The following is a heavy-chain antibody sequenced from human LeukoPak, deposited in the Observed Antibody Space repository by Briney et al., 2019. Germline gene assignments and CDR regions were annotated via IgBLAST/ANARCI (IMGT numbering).Heavy chain of an antibody. Sequence: GGSLRLSCAASGFTFSSYAMSWVRQAPGKGLEWVANIKQDGSEKYYVDSVKGRFTISRDNAKTSLYLQMNSLRAEDTAMYYCARDSAGNDYWGQGTLVTVSS. CDR3: ARDSAGNDY. J-gene: IGHJ4*02. CDR1: GFTFSSYA. V-gene: IGHV3-7*01. D-gene: IGHD6-13*01. CDR2: IKQDGSEK.